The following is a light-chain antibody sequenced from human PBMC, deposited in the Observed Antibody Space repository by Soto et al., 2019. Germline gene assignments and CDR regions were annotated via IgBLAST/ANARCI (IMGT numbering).Light chain of an antibody. Sequence: QSVLTQPASVSGSPGQSITISCTGTSSVVGGYNYVSWYQHHPGKAPKLIIYDVTNRPSGVSNPFSGSKSGNTASLTISGLQPEDEADYYCSSYTTSNTRQIVFGTGTKLTVL. CDR3: SSYTTSNTRQIV. CDR1: SSVVGGYNY. J-gene: IGLJ1*01. CDR2: DVT. V-gene: IGLV2-14*03.